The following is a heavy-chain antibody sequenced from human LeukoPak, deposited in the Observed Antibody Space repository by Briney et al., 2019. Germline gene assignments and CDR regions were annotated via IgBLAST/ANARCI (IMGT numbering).Heavy chain of an antibody. CDR3: AKVGYSYGLGDAFDI. Sequence: SGGSLRLSCAASGFTFSSYAMSWVRQAPEKGLEWVSAISGSGGSTYYADSVKGRFTISRDNSKNTLYLQMNSLRAEDTAVYYCAKVGYSYGLGDAFDIWGQGTMVTVSS. CDR2: ISGSGGST. V-gene: IGHV3-23*01. D-gene: IGHD5-18*01. CDR1: GFTFSSYA. J-gene: IGHJ3*02.